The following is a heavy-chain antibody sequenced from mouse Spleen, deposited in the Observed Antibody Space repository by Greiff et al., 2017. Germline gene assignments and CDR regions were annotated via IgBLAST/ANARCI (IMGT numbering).Heavy chain of an antibody. CDR1: GFTFSSYG. CDR3: ARQDSTGYFDY. D-gene: IGHD4-1*02. V-gene: IGHV5-9-2*01. J-gene: IGHJ2*01. Sequence: EVHLVESGGGLVKPGGSLKLSCAASGFTFSSYGMSWVRQTPEKRLEWVATISGGGSYTYYPDSVKGRFTISRDNAKNNLYLQMSSLRSEDTALYYCARQDSTGYFDYWGQGTTLTVSS. CDR2: ISGGGSYT.